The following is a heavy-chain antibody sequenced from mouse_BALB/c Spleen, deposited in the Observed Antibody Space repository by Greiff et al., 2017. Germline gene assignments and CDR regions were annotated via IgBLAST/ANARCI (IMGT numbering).Heavy chain of an antibody. Sequence: QVQLQQSGPGLVAPSQSLSITCTVSGFSLTGYGVNWVRQPPGKGLEWLGMIWGDGSTDYNSALKSRLSISKDNSKSQVFLKMNSLQTDDTARYYCARDGGDGNAWFAYWGQGTLVTVSA. J-gene: IGHJ3*01. CDR2: IWGDGST. D-gene: IGHD2-1*01. CDR1: GFSLTGYG. CDR3: ARDGGDGNAWFAY. V-gene: IGHV2-6-7*01.